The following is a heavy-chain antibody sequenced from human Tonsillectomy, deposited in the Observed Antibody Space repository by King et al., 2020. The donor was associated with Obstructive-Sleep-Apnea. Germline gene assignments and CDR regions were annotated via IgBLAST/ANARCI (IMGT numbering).Heavy chain of an antibody. CDR3: AKDLTGADWFDP. CDR1: GFTFSSKG. V-gene: IGHV3-30*18. J-gene: IGHJ5*02. CDR2: ISDDGRDT. D-gene: IGHD3-10*01. Sequence: QVQLVESGGGVVQPGKSLRLSCAASGFTFSSKGMHWVRHSPGKGLEWGAVISDDGRDTYYADSVKGRFIISRDNSKNTLYLQMNSLGPEDTAVYYCAKDLTGADWFDPWGQGTLVTVSS.